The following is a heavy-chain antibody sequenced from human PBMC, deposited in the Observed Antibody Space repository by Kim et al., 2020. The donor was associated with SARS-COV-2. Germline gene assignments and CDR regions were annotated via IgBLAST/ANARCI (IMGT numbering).Heavy chain of an antibody. Sequence: ANYAQKVQGRVTITADESTSTAYMELSSLRSEDTAVYYCASRAGGYYYNYWGQGTLVTVSS. CDR2: A. D-gene: IGHD3-22*01. J-gene: IGHJ4*02. V-gene: IGHV1-69*01. CDR3: ASRAGGYYYNY.